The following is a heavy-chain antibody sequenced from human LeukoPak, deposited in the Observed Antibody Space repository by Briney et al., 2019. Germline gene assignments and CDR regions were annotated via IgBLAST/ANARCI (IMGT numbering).Heavy chain of an antibody. CDR1: GFTFSSYS. V-gene: IGHV3-21*01. CDR3: ARSLTTVSPSNGV. J-gene: IGHJ6*02. D-gene: IGHD4-17*01. CDR2: ISSSSSYI. Sequence: PGGSLRLSCAASGFTFSSYSMNWVRQAPGKGLEWVSSISSSSSYIYYADSVKGRFTISRDNAKNSLYPQMNSLRAEDTAVYYCARSLTTVSPSNGVWGQGTTVTVSS.